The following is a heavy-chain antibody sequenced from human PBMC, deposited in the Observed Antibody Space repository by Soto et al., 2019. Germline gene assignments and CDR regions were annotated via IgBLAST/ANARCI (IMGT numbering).Heavy chain of an antibody. V-gene: IGHV1-18*01. CDR1: GYTFTSYA. D-gene: IGHD2-15*01. CDR2: ISVYNGNT. J-gene: IGHJ5*02. CDR3: ARGFRVAATRWWFDP. Sequence: ASVKVSCKASGYTFTSYAMHWVRQAPGQGLEWMGWISVYNGNTNYAQKLQGRVTMTTDTSTSTAYMELRSLRSDDTAVYYCARGFRVAATRWWFDPWGQGTLVTVSS.